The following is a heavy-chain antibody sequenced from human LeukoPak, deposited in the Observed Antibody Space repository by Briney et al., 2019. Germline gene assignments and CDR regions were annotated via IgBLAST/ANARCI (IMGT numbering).Heavy chain of an antibody. D-gene: IGHD2-2*01. Sequence: GGSLRLSCAASGFTFSSYAMSWVRQAPGKGLEWVSAISGSGGSTYYADSVKGRFTISRDNSKNTLYLQMNSLRAEDTAVYYCAKDKPNCSSTSCCFDYWGQGTLVTVSS. J-gene: IGHJ4*02. CDR3: AKDKPNCSSTSCCFDY. V-gene: IGHV3-23*01. CDR1: GFTFSSYA. CDR2: ISGSGGST.